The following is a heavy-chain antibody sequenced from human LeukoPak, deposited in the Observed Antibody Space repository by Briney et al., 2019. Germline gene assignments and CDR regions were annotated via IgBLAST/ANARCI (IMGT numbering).Heavy chain of an antibody. CDR1: GGSIWSGSEF. J-gene: IGHJ5*01. Sequence: SETLSLTCTVSGGSIWSGSEFGRWIRQPAGKGLGWIGRIYASGITDYNPSLKSRVTISVDTSKTQFSLKLSSVTAADTSVYYRARDYEGFDPWGQGTLVTVSS. CDR3: ARDYEGFDP. CDR2: IYASGIT. D-gene: IGHD3-3*01. V-gene: IGHV4-61*02.